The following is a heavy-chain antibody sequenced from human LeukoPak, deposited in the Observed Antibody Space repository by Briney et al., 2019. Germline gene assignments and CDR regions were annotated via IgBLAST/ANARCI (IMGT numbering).Heavy chain of an antibody. V-gene: IGHV4-30-2*01. Sequence: SETLSLTCAVSGGSISSGGYSWRWIRQPPGKGLEWIGYIYHSGSTYYNPSLKSRVTISVDRSKNQFSLKLSSVTAADTAVYYCARGPYYYDSSGYYPFDYWGQGTLVTVSS. J-gene: IGHJ4*02. D-gene: IGHD3-22*01. CDR1: GGSISSGGYS. CDR3: ARGPYYYDSSGYYPFDY. CDR2: IYHSGST.